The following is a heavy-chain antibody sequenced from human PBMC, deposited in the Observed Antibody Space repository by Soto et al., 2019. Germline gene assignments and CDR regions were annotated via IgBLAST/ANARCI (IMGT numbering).Heavy chain of an antibody. CDR3: AGGDIVVVPAY. CDR1: GGSISSGGYS. V-gene: IGHV4-30-2*01. D-gene: IGHD2-2*01. CDR2: IYHSGST. Sequence: PSETLSLTCAVSGGSISSGGYSWSWIRQPPGKGLEWIGYIYHSGSTYYNPSLKSRVTISVDRSKNQFSLKLSSVTAADTAVYYWAGGDIVVVPAYWGQGTLVTGSS. J-gene: IGHJ4*02.